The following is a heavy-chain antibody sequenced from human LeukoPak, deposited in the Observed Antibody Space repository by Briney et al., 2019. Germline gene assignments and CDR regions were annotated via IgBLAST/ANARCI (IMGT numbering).Heavy chain of an antibody. J-gene: IGHJ6*03. CDR2: IYYSGST. CDR3: YSSGQYYYYYYYMDV. V-gene: IGHV4-39*07. D-gene: IGHD6-19*01. Sequence: SETLSLTCTVSGGSISNSNYYWGWIRQPPGKGLEWIGNIYYSGSTYYNPSLKSRVTISVDTSKNQFSLKLSSVTAADTAVYYCYSSGQYYYYYYYMDVWGKGTTVTVSS. CDR1: GGSISNSNYY.